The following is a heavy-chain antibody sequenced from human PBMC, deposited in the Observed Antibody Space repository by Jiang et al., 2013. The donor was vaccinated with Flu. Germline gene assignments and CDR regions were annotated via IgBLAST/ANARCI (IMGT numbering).Heavy chain of an antibody. V-gene: IGHV1-69*01. CDR1: GGTFSSYA. CDR2: IIPIFGTA. CDR3: ARDRPSAPKQWLAQQRGAFDI. J-gene: IGHJ3*02. D-gene: IGHD6-19*01. Sequence: GAEVKKPGSSVKVSCKASGGTFSSYAISWVRQAPGQGLEWMGGIIPIFGTANYAQKFQGRVTITADESTSTAYMELSSLRSEDTAVYYCARDRPSAPKQWLAQQRGAFDIWGQGTMVTVSS.